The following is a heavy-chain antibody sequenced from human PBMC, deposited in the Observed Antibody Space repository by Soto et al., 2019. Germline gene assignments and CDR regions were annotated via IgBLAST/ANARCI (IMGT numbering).Heavy chain of an antibody. J-gene: IGHJ6*02. CDR1: GYTFSDFD. V-gene: IGHV1-8*01. D-gene: IGHD3-16*01. Sequence: ASGKVSCTASGYTFSDFDINWLRQAAGQGPEWMGWMNAKSGDTFSAQRLQGKFNMTWDTSLSTAYMEVGSLTSDDAAIYYCARGNPFNYAGFDVWGQGTTVTVS. CDR2: MNAKSGDT. CDR3: ARGNPFNYAGFDV.